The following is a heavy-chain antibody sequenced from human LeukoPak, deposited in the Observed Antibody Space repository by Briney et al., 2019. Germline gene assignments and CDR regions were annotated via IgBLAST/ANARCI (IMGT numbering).Heavy chain of an antibody. Sequence: PGASVKVSCKVSGYTLTELSMHWVRQAPGKGLEWMGGFDPEDGETIYAQKFQGRVTMTEDTSTDTAYMELSSLRSEDTAVYYCASRITMVRGVIITYYGMDVWGQGTTVTVSS. V-gene: IGHV1-24*01. CDR2: FDPEDGET. J-gene: IGHJ6*02. D-gene: IGHD3-10*01. CDR1: GYTLTELS. CDR3: ASRITMVRGVIITYYGMDV.